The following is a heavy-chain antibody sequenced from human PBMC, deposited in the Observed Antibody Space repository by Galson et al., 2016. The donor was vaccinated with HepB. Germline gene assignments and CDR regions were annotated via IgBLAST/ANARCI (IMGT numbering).Heavy chain of an antibody. CDR3: VREGGRGAARPEVAY. J-gene: IGHJ4*02. D-gene: IGHD6-6*01. Sequence: SLRLSCAASGFTFTSYWMSWARQPPGKGLEWVANIKQDGSEKNYVDSVKGRFTISRDNAKNSLYLQMNSLRAEDTAVYYCVREGGRGAARPEVAYWGQGTLVTVSS. V-gene: IGHV3-7*03. CDR1: GFTFTSYW. CDR2: IKQDGSEK.